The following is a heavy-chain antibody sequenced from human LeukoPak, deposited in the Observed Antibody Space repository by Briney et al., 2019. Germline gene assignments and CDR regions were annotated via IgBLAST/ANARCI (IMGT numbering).Heavy chain of an antibody. J-gene: IGHJ3*02. CDR1: GGTFSSYA. V-gene: IGHV1-69*05. Sequence: SVKVSCKASGGTFSSYAISWVRQAPGQGLEWMGGIIPIFGTANYAQKFQGRVAITTDESTSTAYMELSSLRSEDTAVYYCARDSGSVRYYYDSSGYYDAFDIWGQGTMVTVSS. CDR2: IIPIFGTA. D-gene: IGHD3-22*01. CDR3: ARDSGSVRYYYDSSGYYDAFDI.